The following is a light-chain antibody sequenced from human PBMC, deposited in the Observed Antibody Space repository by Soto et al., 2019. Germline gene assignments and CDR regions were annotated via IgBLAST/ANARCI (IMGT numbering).Light chain of an antibody. Sequence: QLVLTHSPSASASLGASVKLTCTLSSGYSTYAIAWHQQQSEKGPRFLMKINYDGTHSKGDGFFDRFSGSSSGAERHLTISSLQSEDEADYYCQSLGTGIQVFGGGTQLTVL. CDR1: SGYSTYA. J-gene: IGLJ3*02. CDR2: INYDGTH. CDR3: QSLGTGIQV. V-gene: IGLV4-69*01.